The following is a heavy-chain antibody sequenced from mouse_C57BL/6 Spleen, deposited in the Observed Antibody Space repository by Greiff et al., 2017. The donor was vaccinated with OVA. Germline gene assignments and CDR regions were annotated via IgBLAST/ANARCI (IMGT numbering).Heavy chain of an antibody. J-gene: IGHJ3*01. CDR1: GYTFTSYW. CDR3: ARSDYGSQFAY. V-gene: IGHV1-69*01. D-gene: IGHD2-1*01. Sequence: QVQLQQPGAELVMPGASVKLSCKASGYTFTSYWMPWVKQRPGQGLEWIGEIDPSDSYTNYNQKFKGKSTLTVDKSSSTAYMQLSSLTSEDSAVYCCARSDYGSQFAYWGQGTLVTVSA. CDR2: IDPSDSYT.